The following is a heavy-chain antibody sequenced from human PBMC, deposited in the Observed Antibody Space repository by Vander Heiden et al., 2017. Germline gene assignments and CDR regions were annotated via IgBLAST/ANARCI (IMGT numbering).Heavy chain of an antibody. Sequence: QGQAVQSGAEVKQPGASVRGSCKASGYTFTTYAINWVRQASGQGLEWMGWMDHKTGGTGYAQRCQGKVTMARNISRSTAYMELSGLRSEDTAVYFCARVARFAGSYYNYFDTWGQGSLVTVSS. CDR3: ARVARFAGSYYNYFDT. CDR1: GYTFTTYA. D-gene: IGHD1-26*01. V-gene: IGHV1-8*01. CDR2: MDHKTGGT. J-gene: IGHJ4*02.